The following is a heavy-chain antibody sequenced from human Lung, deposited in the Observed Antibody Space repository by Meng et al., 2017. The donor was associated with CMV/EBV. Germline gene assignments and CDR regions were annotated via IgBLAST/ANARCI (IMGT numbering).Heavy chain of an antibody. CDR1: GYTFTNYY. CDR2: INPSGGST. CDR3: ARGDGGNGSDY. Sequence: VPLVQSWAEVKKPGASVKVSCKASGYTFTNYYMHWVRQAPGQGLEWMGVINPSGGSTNYAQKFQGRLTMTRDTSTSTVYMELSSLRSEDTAVYYCARGDGGNGSDYWGQGTLVTVSS. D-gene: IGHD4-23*01. J-gene: IGHJ4*02. V-gene: IGHV1-46*01.